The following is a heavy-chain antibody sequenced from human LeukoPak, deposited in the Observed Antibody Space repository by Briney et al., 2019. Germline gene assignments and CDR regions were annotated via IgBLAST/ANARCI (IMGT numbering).Heavy chain of an antibody. D-gene: IGHD5-12*01. CDR3: ARDAAGYSGYDWFDY. J-gene: IGHJ4*02. Sequence: GGSLRLSCAASGFTFSSYSMNWVRQAPGKGLEWVSYISSSSTIYYADSVKGRFTISRDNAKNSLYLQMNSLRAEDTAVYYCARDAAGYSGYDWFDYWGQGTLVTVSS. V-gene: IGHV3-48*04. CDR1: GFTFSSYS. CDR2: ISSSSTI.